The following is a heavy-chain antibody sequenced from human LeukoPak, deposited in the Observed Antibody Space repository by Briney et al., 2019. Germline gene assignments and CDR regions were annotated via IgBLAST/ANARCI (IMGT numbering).Heavy chain of an antibody. D-gene: IGHD6-19*01. CDR1: GYTFTSYA. Sequence: ASVKVSCKASGYTFTSYAMHWVRQAPGQRLEWMGWINAGNGNTKYSQEFQGRVTITRDTSASTAYMELSSLRSEDMAVYYCARGISSGWYGGEMWGFDYWGQGTLVTVSS. J-gene: IGHJ4*02. CDR2: INAGNGNT. CDR3: ARGISSGWYGGEMWGFDY. V-gene: IGHV1-3*03.